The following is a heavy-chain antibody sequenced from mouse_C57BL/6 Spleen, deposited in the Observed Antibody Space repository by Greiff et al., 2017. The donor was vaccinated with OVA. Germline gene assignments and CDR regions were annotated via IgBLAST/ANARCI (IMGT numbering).Heavy chain of an antibody. CDR2: ISSGSSTI. Sequence: EVKVVESGGGLVKPGGSLKLSCAASGFTFSDYGMHWVRQAPEKGLEWVAYISSGSSTIYYADTVKGRFTISRDNAKNTLFLQMTSLRAEDTAMYYCAREAYYSNYVGCAYWGQGTLVTVSA. CDR1: GFTFSDYG. V-gene: IGHV5-17*01. CDR3: AREAYYSNYVGCAY. D-gene: IGHD2-5*01. J-gene: IGHJ3*01.